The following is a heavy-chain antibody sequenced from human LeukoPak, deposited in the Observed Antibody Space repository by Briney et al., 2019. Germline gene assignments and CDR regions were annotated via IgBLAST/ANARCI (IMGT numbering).Heavy chain of an antibody. CDR1: GYTFTGYY. Sequence: GDSVKVSFTSSGYTFTGYYIHWVRQAPGQGLEWMGWIYPYSGDTNYAQNFQARVTMTRDTSISTAYMELSSLKSDDTAVYYCARDRNSGSSLDIWGQGTMLTVSS. J-gene: IGHJ3*02. CDR3: ARDRNSGSSLDI. CDR2: IYPYSGDT. V-gene: IGHV1-2*02. D-gene: IGHD6-6*01.